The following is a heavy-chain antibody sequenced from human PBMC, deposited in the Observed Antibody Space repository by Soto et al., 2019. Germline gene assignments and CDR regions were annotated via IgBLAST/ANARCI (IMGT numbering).Heavy chain of an antibody. CDR1: GFGFNTYT. J-gene: IGHJ4*02. D-gene: IGHD6-19*01. CDR2: ISSSGSYI. CDR3: QGPIAIAGSGY. Sequence: EVQEVESGGGLVKPGGSMRLSCVASGFGFNTYTMTWVRQAPGKGLEWVAAISSSGSYIHYADSVKGRFTISRDNAKKSVYLQMNSLRADDTAVYYCQGPIAIAGSGYWGQGTLVSVSS. V-gene: IGHV3-21*01.